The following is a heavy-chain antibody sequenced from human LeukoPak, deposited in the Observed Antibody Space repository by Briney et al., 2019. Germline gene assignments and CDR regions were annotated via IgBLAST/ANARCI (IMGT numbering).Heavy chain of an antibody. CDR2: IYHSGST. CDR3: AVQYSGYVDY. Sequence: PSQTLSLTCTVSGYSISSGYYWGWIRQPPGKGLEWIGSIYHSGSTYYNPSLKSRVTISVDTSKNQFSLKLSSVTAADTAVYYCAVQYSGYVDYWGQGTLVTVSS. V-gene: IGHV4-38-2*02. CDR1: GYSISSGYY. D-gene: IGHD5-12*01. J-gene: IGHJ4*02.